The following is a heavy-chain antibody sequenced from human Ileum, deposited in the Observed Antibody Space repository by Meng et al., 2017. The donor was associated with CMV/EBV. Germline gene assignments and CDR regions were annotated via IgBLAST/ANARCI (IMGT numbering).Heavy chain of an antibody. V-gene: IGHV3-30*02. D-gene: IGHD6-19*01. Sequence: QVQLVYSGGRVVQPGGSRSLSCAASGFTFSIYGMHWVRQAPGKGLEWVAFIRYDGTVQNYADSVKGRFTISRDNSWNMLSLEMNSLRPEDTAVYYCAKVGFGWYSIDYWGQGTLVTVSS. CDR2: IRYDGTVQ. CDR3: AKVGFGWYSIDY. J-gene: IGHJ4*02. CDR1: GFTFSIYG.